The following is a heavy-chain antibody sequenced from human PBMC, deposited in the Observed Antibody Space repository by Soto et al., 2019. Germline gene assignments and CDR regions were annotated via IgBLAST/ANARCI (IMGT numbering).Heavy chain of an antibody. CDR2: ISPMFGAA. D-gene: IGHD3-10*01. J-gene: IGHJ4*02. CDR1: GGTFNTYA. V-gene: IGHV1-69*19. CDR3: AREVQVHTPAFVY. Sequence: QVQLVQSGAEMKKPGSSVKVSCQSSGGTFNTYAMNWVRQASGQGPEWMGDISPMFGAANYAPKFQSRVTITADESTGTSYMQLSSLTSEDTALYFCAREVQVHTPAFVYWGQGTLVTVSS.